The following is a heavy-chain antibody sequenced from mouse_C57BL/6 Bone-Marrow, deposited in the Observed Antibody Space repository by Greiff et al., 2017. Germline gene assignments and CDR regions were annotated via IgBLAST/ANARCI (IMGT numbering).Heavy chain of an antibody. CDR1: GYTFTSYW. CDR2: INPSSGYT. J-gene: IGHJ2*01. V-gene: IGHV1-7*01. CDR3: AIRGGFDY. Sequence: VQLQESGAELAKPGASVKLSCKASGYTFTSYWMHWVKQRPGQGLEWIGYINPSSGYTKYNQKFKDKATLTAEKSSSTAYMQLSSLTYDDSAVYYCAIRGGFDYWGQGTTLTVSS.